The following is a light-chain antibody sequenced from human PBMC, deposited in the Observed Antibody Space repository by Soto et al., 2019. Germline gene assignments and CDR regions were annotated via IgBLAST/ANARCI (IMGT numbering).Light chain of an antibody. V-gene: IGLV2-11*01. J-gene: IGLJ3*02. CDR2: DVT. CDR1: TSDVGGYNY. CDR3: CSYAGTYSWL. Sequence: QSVLTQPRSVSGSPGQSVTISCTGTTSDVGGYNYVSWYQHHPGKAPKLIIYDVTERPSGVPDRFSGSKSGNTAFLTISGLHAEDEADYYCCSYAGTYSWLFGGGTKLTVL.